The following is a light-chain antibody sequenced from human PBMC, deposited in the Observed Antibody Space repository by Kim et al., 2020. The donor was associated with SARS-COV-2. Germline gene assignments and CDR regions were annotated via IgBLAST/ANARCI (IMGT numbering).Light chain of an antibody. V-gene: IGKV3-20*01. Sequence: SAGERATRSDRASRSVSSSYLAWYQQKPGQAPRLLIYGESSRATGIPDRFSGSGSETDFTLTISRLEPEDFAVYYCQQYGSSPRTFGQGTKGDIK. CDR1: RSVSSSY. J-gene: IGKJ1*01. CDR3: QQYGSSPRT. CDR2: GES.